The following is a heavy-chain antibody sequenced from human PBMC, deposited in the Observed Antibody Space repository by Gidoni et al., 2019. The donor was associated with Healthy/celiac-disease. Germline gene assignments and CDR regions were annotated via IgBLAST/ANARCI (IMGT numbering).Heavy chain of an antibody. D-gene: IGHD3-10*01. CDR1: GYTFTRYD. CDR2: MNPNVGNT. Sequence: QVQLVQSGAEVKKPGASVQFSCRASGYTFTRYDINWVRQATGQGLEWLAWMNPNVGNTGIAQKFQGRVTSTRNTSRSIAYLKLSSMSSEDPAVYYWGGGGVGITMVRGTLDYGMDVWGQGTTVTVSS. V-gene: IGHV1-8*01. CDR3: GGGGVGITMVRGTLDYGMDV. J-gene: IGHJ6*02.